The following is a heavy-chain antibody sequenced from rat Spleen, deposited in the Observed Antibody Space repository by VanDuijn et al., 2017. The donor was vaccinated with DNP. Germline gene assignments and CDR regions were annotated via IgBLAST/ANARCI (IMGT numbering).Heavy chain of an antibody. D-gene: IGHD1-1*01. CDR2: ISTTGGKT. CDR1: GFTFSDYY. J-gene: IGHJ3*01. V-gene: IGHV5-25*01. Sequence: EVQLVESGGGLVQPGRSLKLSCAASGFTFSDYYMAWVRQAPTKDLEWVAIISTTGGKTDYRDSVKGRFTVSRDNARSTLYLQMNSLRSEDTATYYCTELPSYYEAWFAYWGHGALVTVSS. CDR3: TELPSYYEAWFAY.